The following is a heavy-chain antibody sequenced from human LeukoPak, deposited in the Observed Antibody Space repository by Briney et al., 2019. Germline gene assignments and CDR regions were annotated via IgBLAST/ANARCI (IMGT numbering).Heavy chain of an antibody. CDR2: IYTSGST. V-gene: IGHV4-4*09. Sequence: SETLSLTCTVSGGSISSYYCSWIRQPPGKGLEWIGYIYTSGSTNYNPSLKSRVTISVDTSKNQFSLKLSSVTAADTAVYYCARQGSDAFDIWGQGTMVTVSS. J-gene: IGHJ3*02. CDR3: ARQGSDAFDI. CDR1: GGSISSYY.